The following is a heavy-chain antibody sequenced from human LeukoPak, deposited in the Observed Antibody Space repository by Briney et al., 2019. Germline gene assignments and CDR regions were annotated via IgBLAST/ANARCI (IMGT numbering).Heavy chain of an antibody. CDR3: ARTQNGPRGRRFDP. CDR2: IYYSGST. V-gene: IGHV4-31*03. J-gene: IGHJ5*02. CDR1: GGSISSGGYY. Sequence: PSETLSLTCTVSGGSISSGGYYWSWIRQHPGKGLEWIGYIYYSGSTYCNPSLKSRVTISVDTSKNQFSLKLSSVTAADTAVYYCARTQNGPRGRRFDPWGQGTLVTVSS. D-gene: IGHD2-8*01.